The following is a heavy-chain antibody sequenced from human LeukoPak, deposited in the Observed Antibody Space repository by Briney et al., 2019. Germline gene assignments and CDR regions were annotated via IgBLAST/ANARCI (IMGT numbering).Heavy chain of an antibody. J-gene: IGHJ3*02. V-gene: IGHV1-46*01. D-gene: IGHD3-3*01. CDR3: ARGRARSITIFGVVTLGYAFDI. CDR1: GYTFTSYY. CDR2: INPSGGST. Sequence: ASVKVSCKASGYTFTSYYMHWVRQAPGQGLKWMGIINPSGGSTSYAQKFQGRVTMTRDTSTSTVYMELSSLRSEDTAVYYCARGRARSITIFGVVTLGYAFDIWGQGTMVTVSS.